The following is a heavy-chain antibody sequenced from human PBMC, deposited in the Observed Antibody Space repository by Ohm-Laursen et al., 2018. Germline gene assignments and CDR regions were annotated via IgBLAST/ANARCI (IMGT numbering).Heavy chain of an antibody. D-gene: IGHD3-10*01. J-gene: IGHJ1*01. CDR3: ARDGLGTRGYFHH. CDR1: GYTFTSYG. Sequence: GASVKVSCKASGYTFTSYGISWVRQAPGQGLEWLGEITPMFGTANYAQKFQGRVTITADESTSTAYMDLSSLRSEDTAIYYCARDGLGTRGYFHHWGQGSLVTVSS. CDR2: ITPMFGTA. V-gene: IGHV1-69*13.